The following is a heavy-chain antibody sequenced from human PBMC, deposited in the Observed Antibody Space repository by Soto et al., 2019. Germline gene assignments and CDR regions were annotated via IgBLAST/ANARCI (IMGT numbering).Heavy chain of an antibody. Sequence: SVKVSCKASGGTFSSYAISWVRQAPGQGLEWMGGIIPIFGTANYAQKFQGRVTITADESTSTAYMELSSLRSEDTAVYYCARTRLKRGDYGQYYFDYWGQGTLVTVSS. CDR2: IIPIFGTA. CDR1: GGTFSSYA. J-gene: IGHJ4*02. V-gene: IGHV1-69*13. D-gene: IGHD4-17*01. CDR3: ARTRLKRGDYGQYYFDY.